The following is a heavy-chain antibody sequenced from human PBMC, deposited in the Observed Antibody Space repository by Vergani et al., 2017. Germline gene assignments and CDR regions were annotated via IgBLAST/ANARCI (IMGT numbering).Heavy chain of an antibody. CDR3: ARVGWTYDYGMDV. Sequence: VHLVESGGGVVQPGRSLTLSCVAAGFSFRGHGMHWVRQAPGKGLEWVSYISSSRSPINSADSVKGRFTISRDNAKKSLYLQMNSLRAEDTAVYYCARVGWTYDYGMDVWGQGTTVTVSS. V-gene: IGHV3-48*01. D-gene: IGHD3/OR15-3a*01. CDR1: GFSFRGHG. CDR2: ISSSRSPI. J-gene: IGHJ6*02.